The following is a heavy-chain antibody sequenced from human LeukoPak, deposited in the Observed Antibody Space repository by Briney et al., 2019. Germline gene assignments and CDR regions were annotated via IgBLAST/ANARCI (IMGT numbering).Heavy chain of an antibody. CDR3: ARGKTYYHGSGTYSWYFDL. CDR1: GGSISSSSYY. J-gene: IGHJ2*01. D-gene: IGHD3-10*01. CDR2: ISYSGST. Sequence: PSETLSLTCTVSGGSISSSSYYWGWIRQPPGKGLEWIGSISYSGSTYYNPSLKSRLTISVDTSKNQFSLKLSSVTAADTAFYYCARGKTYYHGSGTYSWYFDLWGRGTLVTVSS. V-gene: IGHV4-39*07.